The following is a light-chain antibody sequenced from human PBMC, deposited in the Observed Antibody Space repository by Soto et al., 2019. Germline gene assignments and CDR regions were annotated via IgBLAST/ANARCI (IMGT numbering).Light chain of an antibody. CDR1: QTVSSNY. V-gene: IGKV3-20*01. Sequence: EIILTQSPDTLSLSPGERATLSCRASQTVSSNYLAWCQQRPGQAPRLLIYGAYTRAAGIPDRFSGSGSGTDFTLTITRLEPEDSAVYFCQQYTGPPTTFGQGTRLEI. J-gene: IGKJ5*01. CDR3: QQYTGPPTT. CDR2: GAY.